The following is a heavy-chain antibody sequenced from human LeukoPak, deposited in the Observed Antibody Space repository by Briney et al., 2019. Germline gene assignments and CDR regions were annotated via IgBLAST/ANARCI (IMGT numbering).Heavy chain of an antibody. CDR2: INPNSGGT. Sequence: GASVKVSCKASGYTFTGYYMHWVRQAPGQGLEWMGRINPNSGGTNYAQKFQGRVTMTRDTSISTAHMELSRLRSDDTAVYYCARDFYGDYGDYWGQGTLVTVSS. J-gene: IGHJ4*02. CDR1: GYTFTGYY. V-gene: IGHV1-2*06. CDR3: ARDFYGDYGDY. D-gene: IGHD4-17*01.